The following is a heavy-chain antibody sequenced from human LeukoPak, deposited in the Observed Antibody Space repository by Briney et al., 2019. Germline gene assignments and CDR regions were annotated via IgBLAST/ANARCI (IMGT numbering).Heavy chain of an antibody. Sequence: GGSLRLSCAASGFTFSSYPMHWVRQAPGKGLEWVAVIWYDGSKVYYADSVKGRFTISRDNSKNTLYLQINSLRAEDTAVYYCAKDPRYCSGGRCNTPNAFDIWGQGTMVTVSS. D-gene: IGHD2-15*01. CDR2: IWYDGSKV. J-gene: IGHJ3*02. V-gene: IGHV3-33*06. CDR1: GFTFSSYP. CDR3: AKDPRYCSGGRCNTPNAFDI.